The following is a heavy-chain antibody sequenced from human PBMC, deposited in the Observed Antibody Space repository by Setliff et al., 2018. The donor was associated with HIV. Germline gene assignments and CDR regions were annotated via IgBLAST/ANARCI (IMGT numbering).Heavy chain of an antibody. CDR3: ANMQWASNAWYSFDY. D-gene: IGHD6-19*01. CDR1: GFIFSDRY. J-gene: IGHJ4*02. V-gene: IGHV3-72*01. Sequence: GGSLRLSCVASGFIFSDRYMDWVRQAPGKGLEWIGRSRNKANSYSTEYAASVKGRFTISRDASKSSMYLQMNSLKSEDTAVYYCANMQWASNAWYSFDYWGQGALVTVS. CDR2: SRNKANSYST.